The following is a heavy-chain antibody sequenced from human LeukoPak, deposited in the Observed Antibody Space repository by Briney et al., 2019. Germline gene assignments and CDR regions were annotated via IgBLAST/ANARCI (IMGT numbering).Heavy chain of an antibody. D-gene: IGHD3-3*01. Sequence: GGSLRLSCAASGFDFSSNWMHWVRHAPGQGLVWVLCIKGDGISTNYADSVKGRFTISRDIAKNTLYLQMNSLRAEDTGVYYCAKDHYWSIDYWGRGTLVTVSS. CDR1: GFDFSSNW. V-gene: IGHV3-74*01. CDR3: AKDHYWSIDY. J-gene: IGHJ4*02. CDR2: IKGDGIST.